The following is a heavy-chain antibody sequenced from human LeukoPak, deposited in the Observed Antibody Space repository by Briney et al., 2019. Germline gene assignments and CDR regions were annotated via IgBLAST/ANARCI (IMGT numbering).Heavy chain of an antibody. Sequence: GGSLRLSCAASGFTFDDYAMHWVRQAPGKGLVWVSRINTDGSSTSYADSVKGRFTISRDNAKNTLYLQMNSLRAEDTAVYYCARVNWWDSSGYYPDYWGQGTLVTVSS. CDR1: GFTFDDYA. V-gene: IGHV3-74*01. J-gene: IGHJ4*02. D-gene: IGHD3-22*01. CDR3: ARVNWWDSSGYYPDY. CDR2: INTDGSST.